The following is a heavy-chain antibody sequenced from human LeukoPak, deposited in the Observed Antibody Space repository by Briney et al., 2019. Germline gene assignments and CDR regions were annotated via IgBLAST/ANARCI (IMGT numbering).Heavy chain of an antibody. CDR1: GYTFTSYY. CDR2: INPSGGST. CDR3: ARERYYDSSGYYDAFDI. D-gene: IGHD3-22*01. J-gene: IGHJ3*02. Sequence: ASVKVSCKASGYTFTSYYMHWVRQAPGQGLEWMGIINPSGGSTSYAQKFQGRVTMTRDTSTSTVYMELSSLRSEDTAVYYCARERYYDSSGYYDAFDIWGQGTMVTVSS. V-gene: IGHV1-46*01.